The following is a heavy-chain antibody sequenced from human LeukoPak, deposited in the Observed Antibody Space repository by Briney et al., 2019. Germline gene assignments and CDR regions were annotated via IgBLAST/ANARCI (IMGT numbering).Heavy chain of an antibody. V-gene: IGHV4-34*01. CDR1: GGSFSGYY. J-gene: IGHJ3*02. CDR3: ARGLVGYITNAFDI. D-gene: IGHD5-24*01. Sequence: SETLSLTCAVYGGSFSGYYWSWIRQPPGKGLEWIGEINHSGSTNYNPSLKSRVTISVDTSKNQFSLKLSSVTAADTAVYYCARGLVGYITNAFDIWGQGTMVTVSS. CDR2: INHSGST.